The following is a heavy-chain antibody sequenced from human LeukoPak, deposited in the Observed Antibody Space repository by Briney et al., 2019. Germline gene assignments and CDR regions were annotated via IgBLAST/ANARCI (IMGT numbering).Heavy chain of an antibody. CDR3: ARMQRTAPGRGYYYYTMDV. CDR2: IDWDDDK. V-gene: IGHV2-70*11. J-gene: IGHJ6*02. D-gene: IGHD6-13*01. Sequence: SGPTLVNPTQTLTLTCTFSGFSLSTSGMCVNWIRQPPGKALEWLARIDWDDDKYYSTSLKTRLTISKDTSKNQVVLTMTNMDPVDTATYYCARMQRTAPGRGYYYYTMDVWGQGTTVTVSS. CDR1: GFSLSTSGMC.